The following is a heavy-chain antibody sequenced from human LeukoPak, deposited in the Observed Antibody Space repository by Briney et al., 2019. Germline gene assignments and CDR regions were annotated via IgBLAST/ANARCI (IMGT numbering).Heavy chain of an antibody. D-gene: IGHD3-9*01. J-gene: IGHJ3*02. CDR3: ARLTGYRIESAFDI. Sequence: SETLSLTCAVYGGSFSGYYWSWIRQPPGKGLEWIGEINHSGSTNYNPSLKSRVTISVDTSKNQFSLKLSSVTAADTAVYYCARLTGYRIESAFDIWGQGTMVTVSS. V-gene: IGHV4-34*01. CDR2: INHSGST. CDR1: GGSFSGYY.